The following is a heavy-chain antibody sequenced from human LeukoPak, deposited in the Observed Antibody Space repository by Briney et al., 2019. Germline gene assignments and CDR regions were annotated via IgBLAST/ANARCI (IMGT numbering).Heavy chain of an antibody. J-gene: IGHJ4*02. CDR1: GYTFSSYA. Sequence: ASVKVSCKASGYTFSSYAISWVRQAPGQGLEWMGRIIPILGIANYAQKFQGRVTITADKSTSTAYMELSSLRSEDTAVYYCARDGPYYDSSGQYFDYWGQGTLVTVSS. CDR3: ARDGPYYDSSGQYFDY. V-gene: IGHV1-69*04. CDR2: IIPILGIA. D-gene: IGHD3-22*01.